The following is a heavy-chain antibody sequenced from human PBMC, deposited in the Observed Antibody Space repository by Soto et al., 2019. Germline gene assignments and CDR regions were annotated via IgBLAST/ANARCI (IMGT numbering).Heavy chain of an antibody. Sequence: PGGSLRLSCAASGFTFSSYSMNWVRQAPGKGLEWVSSISSSSSYIYYADSVKGRFTISRDNAKNSLYLQMNSLRAEDTAVYYCARPGRGGDGFKTYDYWGQGTLVTVSS. CDR1: GFTFSSYS. J-gene: IGHJ4*02. CDR3: ARPGRGGDGFKTYDY. V-gene: IGHV3-21*01. D-gene: IGHD2-21*01. CDR2: ISSSSSYI.